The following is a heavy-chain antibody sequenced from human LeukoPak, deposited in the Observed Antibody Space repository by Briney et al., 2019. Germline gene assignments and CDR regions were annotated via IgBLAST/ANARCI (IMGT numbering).Heavy chain of an antibody. CDR2: IYDSGST. D-gene: IGHD6-13*01. CDR1: GGSISSSNYY. V-gene: IGHV4-39*01. CDR3: ASGSSSGLLGWFDP. Sequence: PSETLSLTCTVSGGSISSSNYYWGWIRQAPGKGLEWIGSIYDSGSTYYNPSLKSRVTIYVDTTKNQFSLELNSVTAADTAMYYCASGSSSGLLGWFDPWGQGTLVTVSS. J-gene: IGHJ5*02.